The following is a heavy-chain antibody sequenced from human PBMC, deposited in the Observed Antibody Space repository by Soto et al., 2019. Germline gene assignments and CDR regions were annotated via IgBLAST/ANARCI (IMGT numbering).Heavy chain of an antibody. CDR1: GFSLSTSGVG. Sequence: QITLKASGPTLVKPTQTLTLTCTFSGFSLSTSGVGVGWIRQPPGKALEWLALIYWSDEKRYSPSLSSRLTITKDTSKHQVVLTMTNMDPVDTATYYCAHRRGADYKGCFHYWGQGTLVTVSS. J-gene: IGHJ4*02. V-gene: IGHV2-5*01. CDR3: AHRRGADYKGCFHY. D-gene: IGHD4-4*01. CDR2: IYWSDEK.